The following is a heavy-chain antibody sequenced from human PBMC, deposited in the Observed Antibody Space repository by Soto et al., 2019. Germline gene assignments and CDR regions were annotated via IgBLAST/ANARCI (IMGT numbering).Heavy chain of an antibody. D-gene: IGHD3-3*01. V-gene: IGHV4-30-4*02. Sequence: SETLSLTCTVSGGSITSAGSYWSWTRQPPGKGLEWIGYISYSGNTYYNTSLKSRLTISVDMSKNQFSLKLSSVTAADTAVYYCARVGGYYDFLSGYYKAARSDYYYYYMDVWGKGTTVTVSS. J-gene: IGHJ6*03. CDR2: ISYSGNT. CDR3: ARVGGYYDFLSGYYKAARSDYYYYYMDV. CDR1: GGSITSAGSY.